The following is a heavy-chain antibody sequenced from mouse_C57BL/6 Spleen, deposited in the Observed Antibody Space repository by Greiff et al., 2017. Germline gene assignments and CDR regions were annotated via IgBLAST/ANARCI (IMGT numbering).Heavy chain of an antibody. D-gene: IGHD1-1*01. Sequence: VQVVESGPGLVAPSQSLSITCTVSGFSSTSYGVHWVRQPPGKGLEWLVVIWSDGSTTYNSALKSRVSISKDNSKSQVFLKMNSLQTDDTAMYYCARHAYYYGSSYWYFDVWGTGTTVTVSS. J-gene: IGHJ1*03. CDR3: ARHAYYYGSSYWYFDV. CDR1: GFSSTSYG. V-gene: IGHV2-6-1*01. CDR2: IWSDGST.